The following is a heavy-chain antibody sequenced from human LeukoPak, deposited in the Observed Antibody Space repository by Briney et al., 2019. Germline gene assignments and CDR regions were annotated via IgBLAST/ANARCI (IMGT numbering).Heavy chain of an antibody. CDR3: ATVKVGATWNDLYYFDY. CDR1: GYTLTELS. J-gene: IGHJ4*02. D-gene: IGHD1-26*01. CDR2: FDPEDGET. Sequence: ASVKVSCKVSGYTLTELSMHWVRQAPGKGLEWMGGFDPEDGETIYAQKFQGRVTMTEDTSTDTAYMELSSLRSEDTAVYYCATVKVGATWNDLYYFDYWGQGTLVTVSS. V-gene: IGHV1-24*01.